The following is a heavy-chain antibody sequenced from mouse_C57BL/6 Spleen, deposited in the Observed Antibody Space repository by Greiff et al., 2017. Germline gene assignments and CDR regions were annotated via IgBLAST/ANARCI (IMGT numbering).Heavy chain of an antibody. V-gene: IGHV1-61*01. CDR1: GYTFTSYW. J-gene: IGHJ3*01. Sequence: QVQLQQPGAELVRPGSSVKLSCKASGYTFTSYWMDWVKQRPGQGLEWIGNIYPSDSETHYNQKFKDKATLTVDKSSSTAYMQLSSLPSEDSAVYYCARNGYDGWFAYWGQGTLVTVSA. D-gene: IGHD2-2*01. CDR3: ARNGYDGWFAY. CDR2: IYPSDSET.